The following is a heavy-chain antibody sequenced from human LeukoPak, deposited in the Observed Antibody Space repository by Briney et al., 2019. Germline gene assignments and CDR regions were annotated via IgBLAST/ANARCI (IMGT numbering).Heavy chain of an antibody. J-gene: IGHJ6*03. CDR2: INQSGST. CDR1: GGSFSGYY. V-gene: IGHV4-34*01. CDR3: AREYVVVVPAAIRYYYYYYMDV. D-gene: IGHD2-2*02. Sequence: SETLSLTCAVYGGSFSGYYWSWIRQPPGKGLEWIGEINQSGSTNYNPSLKSRVTISVDTSKNQFSLKLSSVTAADTAVYYCAREYVVVVPAAIRYYYYYYMDVWGKGTTVTVSS.